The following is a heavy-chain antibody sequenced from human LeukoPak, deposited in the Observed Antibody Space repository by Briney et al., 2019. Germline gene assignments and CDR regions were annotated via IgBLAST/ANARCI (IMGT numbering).Heavy chain of an antibody. J-gene: IGHJ5*02. CDR1: GYTFTVYY. V-gene: IGHV1-2*02. CDR3: ARDLQRQQWLAEYNWFDP. CDR2: INPNSGDT. Sequence: ASVKVSCKASGYTFTVYYMHWVRQAPGQGLEWMGWINPNSGDTNYAQKFQDRVTMTRDTSISTAYMELSRLRSDDTAVYYCARDLQRQQWLAEYNWFDPWGQGTLVTVSS. D-gene: IGHD6-19*01.